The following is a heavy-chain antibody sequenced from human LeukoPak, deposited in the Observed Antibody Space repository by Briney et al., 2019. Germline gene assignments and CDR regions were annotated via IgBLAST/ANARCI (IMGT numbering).Heavy chain of an antibody. CDR3: ATRPSTIAAADPYYFDY. Sequence: GGSLRLSCAASGFTFSDYYMSWIRQAPGKGLEWVAVIWYDGSRRYYADSVKGRFTISRDNSKNTLYLQMDNLRAEDTAVYYCATRPSTIAAADPYYFDYWSHGTLVTVSS. V-gene: IGHV3-33*08. J-gene: IGHJ4*01. D-gene: IGHD6-13*01. CDR2: IWYDGSRR. CDR1: GFTFSDYY.